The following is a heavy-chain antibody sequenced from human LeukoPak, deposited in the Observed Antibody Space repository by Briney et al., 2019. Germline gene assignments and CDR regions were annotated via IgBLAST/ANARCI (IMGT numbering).Heavy chain of an antibody. Sequence: GGSLRLSCAASGFTFDDYGMSWVRQAPGKGLEWASGINWNGGSTGYADSVKGRFTISRDNAKNSLYLQMNSLRAKDTALYYCARDWSTVTTLAFDIWGQGTMVTVSS. V-gene: IGHV3-20*04. D-gene: IGHD4-17*01. CDR2: INWNGGST. CDR1: GFTFDDYG. J-gene: IGHJ3*02. CDR3: ARDWSTVTTLAFDI.